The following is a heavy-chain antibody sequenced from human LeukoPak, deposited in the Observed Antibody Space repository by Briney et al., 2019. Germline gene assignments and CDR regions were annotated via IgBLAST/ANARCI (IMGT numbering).Heavy chain of an antibody. V-gene: IGHV3-30*04. CDR2: ISYDGSNK. D-gene: IGHD6-19*01. CDR3: ARQAVAGPFDY. Sequence: GGSLRLSCAASGFTFSSYAMHWVLQAPGKGLEWVAVISYDGSNKYYADSVKGRFTISRDNSKNTLYLQMNSLRAEDTAVYYCARQAVAGPFDYWGQGTLGTVSS. CDR1: GFTFSSYA. J-gene: IGHJ4*02.